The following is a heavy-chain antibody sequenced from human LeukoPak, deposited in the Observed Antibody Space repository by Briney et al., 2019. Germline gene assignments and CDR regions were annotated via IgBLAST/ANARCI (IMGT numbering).Heavy chain of an antibody. CDR2: IRDKDWRGTR. Sequence: GGSLRLSCTGSGFPFSEHPITWFRQAPGKGLEWIGFIRDKDWRGTRQYAPSVKGRFTISRDDSKSMAYLQMDSLRIEDTAIYYCARGRYGDYTDWGQGTLVVVSS. CDR3: ARGRYGDYTD. D-gene: IGHD4-17*01. V-gene: IGHV3-49*03. CDR1: GFPFSEHP. J-gene: IGHJ4*02.